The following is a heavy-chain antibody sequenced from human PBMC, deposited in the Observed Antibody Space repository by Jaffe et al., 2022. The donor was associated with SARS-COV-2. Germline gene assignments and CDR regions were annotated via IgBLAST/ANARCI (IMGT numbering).Heavy chain of an antibody. J-gene: IGHJ4*02. V-gene: IGHV4-39*01. Sequence: QLQLQESGPGLVKPSETLSLTCNVSGGSTSSSSFYWGWIRQPPGKGLEWIGNIYYTGSTYFNPSLMSRVTISVDTSKNQLSLKLSSVTAADTAVYYCARLRYGSGIFDYWGQGTLVTVSS. CDR1: GGSTSSSSFY. CDR3: ARLRYGSGIFDY. D-gene: IGHD3-10*01. CDR2: IYYTGST.